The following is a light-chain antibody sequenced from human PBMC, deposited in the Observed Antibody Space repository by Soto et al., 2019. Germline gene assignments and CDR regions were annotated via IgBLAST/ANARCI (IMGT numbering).Light chain of an antibody. J-gene: IGKJ1*01. CDR2: GTS. Sequence: EIVLTQSPGTLSLSPGERATLSCRASQSVSSSYLAWYQQKPGQAPRLLIYGTSSRDTAIPDRFSGSGSGTDFTLTISRLEPEDFAVYYCQQYSSYSWTFGQGTKVEIK. CDR3: QQYSSYSWT. V-gene: IGKV3-20*01. CDR1: QSVSSSY.